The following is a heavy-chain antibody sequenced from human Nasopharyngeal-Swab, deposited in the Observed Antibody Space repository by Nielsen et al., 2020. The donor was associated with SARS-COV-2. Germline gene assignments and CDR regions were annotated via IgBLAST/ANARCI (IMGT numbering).Heavy chain of an antibody. V-gene: IGHV1-46*01. Sequence: ASVKVSCKASGYTFTSYYMHWVRRAPGQGLEWMGIINPSGGSTSYAQKFQGRVTMTRDTSTSTVYMELSSLRSEDTAVYYCARDLTAMVPSDAFDIWGQGTMVTVSS. CDR1: GYTFTSYY. CDR3: ARDLTAMVPSDAFDI. CDR2: INPSGGST. J-gene: IGHJ3*02. D-gene: IGHD5-18*01.